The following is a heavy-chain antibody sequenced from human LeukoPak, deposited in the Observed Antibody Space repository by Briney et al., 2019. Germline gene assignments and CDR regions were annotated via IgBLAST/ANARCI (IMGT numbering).Heavy chain of an antibody. CDR3: ARDYDSTTYYYAFDI. J-gene: IGHJ3*02. Sequence: GESLKISCQGSGYSFTSYWIDWVRQVPGKGLEWMGIIYPGDSKTIYSPSFQGQVTISADKSISTAYLQWSSLKASGTAMYYCARDYDSTTYYYAFDIWGQGTMVTVSS. V-gene: IGHV5-51*01. CDR1: GYSFTSYW. CDR2: IYPGDSKT. D-gene: IGHD3-22*01.